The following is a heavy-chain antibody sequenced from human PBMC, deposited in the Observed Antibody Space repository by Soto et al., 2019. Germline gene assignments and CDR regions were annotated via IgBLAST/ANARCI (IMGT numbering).Heavy chain of an antibody. D-gene: IGHD2-8*01. CDR2: IYSGGST. CDR1: GFTVSSNY. J-gene: IGHJ4*02. V-gene: IGHV3-53*01. CDR3: ARGKWFFDY. Sequence: EVQLVESGGGLIQPGGSLRLSCAASGFTVSSNYMSWVRQAPGKGLEWVSGIYSGGSTYYADSVKGRFTISRDNSKDTLYLQMNGLRAEDSAVDYCARGKWFFDYWGQGALVTVSS.